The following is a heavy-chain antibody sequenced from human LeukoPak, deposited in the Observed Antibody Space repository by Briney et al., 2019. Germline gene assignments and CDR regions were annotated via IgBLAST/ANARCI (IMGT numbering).Heavy chain of an antibody. CDR2: IYYSGST. V-gene: IGHV4-59*01. CDR3: ARAGSTRGGWFDP. D-gene: IGHD2-2*01. CDR1: GGSISSYY. J-gene: IGHJ5*02. Sequence: PSETLSLTCTVSGGSISSYYWSWIRQPPGKGLEWIGYIYYSGSTNYNPFLKSRVTISVDTSKNQFSLKLSSVTAADTAVYYCARAGSTRGGWFDPWGQGTLVTVSS.